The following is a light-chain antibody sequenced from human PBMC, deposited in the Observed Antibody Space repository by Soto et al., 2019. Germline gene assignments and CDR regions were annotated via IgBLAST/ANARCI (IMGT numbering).Light chain of an antibody. CDR2: GAS. V-gene: IGKV3-15*01. Sequence: EKVMTLSPATLSLSPAKRASLSCRTSLSVSVYLDWYKQTPGQAPRLLIYGASTRATGIPARFSGSGSGTEFTLTISSLKSEDFEVYYCQQYNNWPTYFGPGTKVDIK. CDR3: QQYNNWPTY. J-gene: IGKJ3*01. CDR1: LSVSVY.